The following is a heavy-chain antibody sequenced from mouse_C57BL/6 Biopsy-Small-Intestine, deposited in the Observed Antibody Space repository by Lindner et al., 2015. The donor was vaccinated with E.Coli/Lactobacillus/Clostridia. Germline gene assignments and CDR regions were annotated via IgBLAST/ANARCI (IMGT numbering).Heavy chain of an antibody. Sequence: SVKVSCKASGYSFTSYNFDWVRQAPGQGLEWMGWISTYNGKTNYAPKFQGRVTMTTDTSTSTAYMEVRGLRSDDTALYYCARDLNSGWRYALDPWGQGTLVTVSS. J-gene: IGHJ4*01. V-gene: IGHV1-66*01. D-gene: IGHD2-12*01. CDR3: ARDLNSGWRYALDP. CDR2: ISTYNGKT. CDR1: GYSFTSYN.